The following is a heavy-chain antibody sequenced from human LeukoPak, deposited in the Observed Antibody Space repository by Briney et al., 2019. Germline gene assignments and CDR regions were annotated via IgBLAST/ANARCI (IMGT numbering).Heavy chain of an antibody. V-gene: IGHV3-43*02. CDR2: ISGDGGST. CDR1: GFTFDDYA. D-gene: IGHD3-16*01. J-gene: IGHJ4*02. CDR3: AKDKKVMGPAYYFDY. Sequence: GGSLRLSCAASGFTFDDYAMHWVRQAPGKGLGWVSLISGDGGSTYYADSVKGRFTISRDNSKNSLYLQMNSLRTEDTALYYCAKDKKVMGPAYYFDYWGQGTLVTVSS.